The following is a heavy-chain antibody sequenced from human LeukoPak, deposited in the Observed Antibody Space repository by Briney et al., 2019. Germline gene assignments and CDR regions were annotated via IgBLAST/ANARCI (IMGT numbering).Heavy chain of an antibody. CDR2: ISGSGGST. CDR1: GFSFSSYA. V-gene: IGHV3-23*01. CDR3: AKDATIVRGVTPDY. Sequence: PGGSLRLSCAPSGFSFSSYAMSWVRQAPGQGLEWVSAISGSGGSTYYADSGKGRFNSPRDKSKNTLYLQMNSLRAEDTAVYCCAKDATIVRGVTPDYWGQRTLLTVSS. D-gene: IGHD3-10*01. J-gene: IGHJ4*02.